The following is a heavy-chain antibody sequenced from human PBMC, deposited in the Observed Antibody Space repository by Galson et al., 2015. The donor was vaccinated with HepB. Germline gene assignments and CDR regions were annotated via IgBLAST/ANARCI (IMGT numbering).Heavy chain of an antibody. Sequence: CAISGDSVASNTAAWNWIRQSPSRGLEWLGRTYYRSKWYNDYAVSVKSRITFNPDTSKNQFSLQPKSVTPEDTAVYYCAGGVSFFAFWGPGTLVTVSS. CDR3: AGGVSFFAF. V-gene: IGHV6-1*01. J-gene: IGHJ4*02. D-gene: IGHD1-26*01. CDR1: GDSVASNTAA. CDR2: TYYRSKWYN.